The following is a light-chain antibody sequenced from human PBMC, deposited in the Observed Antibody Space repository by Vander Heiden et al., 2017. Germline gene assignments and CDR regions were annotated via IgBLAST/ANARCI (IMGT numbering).Light chain of an antibody. CDR1: SSNIGSNA. CDR3: AAWDDSLNGV. Sequence: QSVLTQPPSASGTPGQRVTISCSGSSSNIGSNAVNWYQQLPGTAPKLLIYRDNQRPSGVPDRFSGSKSGTSASLASSGLQSEDEADYYCAAWDDSLNGVFGGGTKLTVL. V-gene: IGLV1-44*01. CDR2: RDN. J-gene: IGLJ3*02.